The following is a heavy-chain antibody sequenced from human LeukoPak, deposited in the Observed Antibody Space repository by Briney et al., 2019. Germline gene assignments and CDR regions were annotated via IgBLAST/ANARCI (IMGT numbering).Heavy chain of an antibody. V-gene: IGHV3-74*01. CDR1: GFTFSSYW. CDR3: AREHYDSSGGGYFDY. J-gene: IGHJ4*02. Sequence: GGSLRLSCAASGFTFSSYWMHWVRQAPGKGLVWVSRINSAGRSSNYADSVKGRFTTSRDNAKNTLYLQMNSLRAEDTAVYYCAREHYDSSGGGYFDYWGQGTLVTVSS. D-gene: IGHD3-22*01. CDR2: INSAGRSS.